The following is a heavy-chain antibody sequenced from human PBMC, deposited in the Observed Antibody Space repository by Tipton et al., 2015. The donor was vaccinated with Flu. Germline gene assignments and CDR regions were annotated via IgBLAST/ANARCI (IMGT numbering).Heavy chain of an antibody. CDR3: AGETCKGFDY. V-gene: IGHV3-53*01. Sequence: EVQLVQSGGGLIQPGGSLRLSCAASGFIVSSNYMSWVRQAPGKGLEWVSVIDSGGRTDYADSVKGRFILSRDNSKNTLYLQMNSLRAEDTAAYFCAGETCKGFDYWGQGTLVTVSS. J-gene: IGHJ4*02. CDR2: IDSGGRT. CDR1: GFIVSSNY.